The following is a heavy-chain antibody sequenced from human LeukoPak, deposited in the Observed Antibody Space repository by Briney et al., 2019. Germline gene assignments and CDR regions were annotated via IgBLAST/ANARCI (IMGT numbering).Heavy chain of an antibody. J-gene: IGHJ4*02. CDR3: ARVSEGSGSYPTYFDY. V-gene: IGHV3-53*01. Sequence: PGGSLRLSGAASGFTVSSNYMGWVRQAPGKGLEWVSVIYSGGSTYYADSVKGRFTISRDNSKNTLYLQMNSLRAEDTAVYYCARVSEGSGSYPTYFDYWGQGTLVTVSS. D-gene: IGHD3-10*01. CDR1: GFTVSSNY. CDR2: IYSGGST.